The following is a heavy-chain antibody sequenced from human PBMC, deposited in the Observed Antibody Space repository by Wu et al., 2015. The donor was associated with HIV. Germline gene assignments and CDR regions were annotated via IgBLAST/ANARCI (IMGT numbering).Heavy chain of an antibody. CDR1: GHTFSSCG. V-gene: IGHV1-18*01. Sequence: QLVQSGPEVKKPGASVKVSCKASGHTFSSCGISWVRQAPGRGLEWMGWISAYNGNTNYAQKLQGRVTMTTDTSTTTAYMELRSLRSDDTAVYYCARDGEVGANSLWFDPWGQGTLVIVSS. CDR2: ISAYNGNT. D-gene: IGHD1-26*01. J-gene: IGHJ5*02. CDR3: ARDGEVGANSLWFDP.